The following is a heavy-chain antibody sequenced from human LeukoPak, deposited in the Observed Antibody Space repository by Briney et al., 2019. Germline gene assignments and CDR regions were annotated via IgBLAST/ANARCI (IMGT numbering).Heavy chain of an antibody. CDR2: ISGSGGST. J-gene: IGHJ4*02. CDR1: GFTFSSYA. V-gene: IGHV3-23*01. Sequence: PGGSLRLSCAASGFTFSSYAMSWVRQAPGKGLEWVSAISGSGGSTYYADSVKGRFTISRDNAKNTLYLQMNSLRAEDTAVYYCAKDPSLIVVVVAATLSFPYCGQGTLVTVSS. CDR3: AKDPSLIVVVVAATLSFPY. D-gene: IGHD2-15*01.